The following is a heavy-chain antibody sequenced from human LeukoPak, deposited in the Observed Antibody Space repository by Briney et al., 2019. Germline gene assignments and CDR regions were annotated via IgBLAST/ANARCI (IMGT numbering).Heavy chain of an antibody. J-gene: IGHJ4*02. V-gene: IGHV4-31*03. CDR2: IYYSGST. Sequence: SETLSLTCTVSGGSISSGGYYWSWIRQHPGKGLEWIGYIYYSGSTYYNPSLKSRVTISVDTSKNQFSLKPSSVTAADTAVYYCARVPIVEPPDYWGQGTLVTVSS. D-gene: IGHD1-14*01. CDR1: GGSISSGGYY. CDR3: ARVPIVEPPDY.